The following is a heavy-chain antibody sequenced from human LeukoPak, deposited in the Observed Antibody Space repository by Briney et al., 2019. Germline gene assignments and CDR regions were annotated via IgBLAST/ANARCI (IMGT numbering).Heavy chain of an antibody. CDR3: AKRGSVGTLGHFDY. Sequence: GGSLRLSCAASGLTFSSYAMMWLRQAPGKGLEWVSAITGSGGWALYVDSVKGRFTISRDNSKNTLFLQMNSLRAEDTAVYYCAKRGSVGTLGHFDYWGQGTLVTVSS. V-gene: IGHV3-23*01. D-gene: IGHD6-13*01. CDR1: GLTFSSYA. J-gene: IGHJ4*02. CDR2: ITGSGGWA.